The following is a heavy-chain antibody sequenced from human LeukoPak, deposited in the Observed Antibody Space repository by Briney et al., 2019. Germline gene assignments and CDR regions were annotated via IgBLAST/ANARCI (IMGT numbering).Heavy chain of an antibody. Sequence: ASVKVSCKASGGTFSSYAISWVRQAPGQGLEWMGGIIPIFGAANYAQKFQGRVTITADKSTSTAYMELSSLRSEDTAVYYCARDYYGSGSYGWFDPWGQGTLVTVSS. CDR1: GGTFSSYA. D-gene: IGHD3-10*01. CDR3: ARDYYGSGSYGWFDP. CDR2: IIPIFGAA. V-gene: IGHV1-69*06. J-gene: IGHJ5*02.